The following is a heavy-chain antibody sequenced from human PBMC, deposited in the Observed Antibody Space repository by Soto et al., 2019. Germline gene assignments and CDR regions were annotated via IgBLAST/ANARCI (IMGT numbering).Heavy chain of an antibody. J-gene: IGHJ4*02. CDR1: GDSVSSNSAA. D-gene: IGHD1-1*01. CDR3: ASQSPDNWNFDY. CDR2: TYYRSKWYN. Sequence: SQTLSLPCAISGDSVSSNSAAWNWIRQSPSRGLEWLGRTYYRSKWYNDYAVSVKSRITINPDTSKNQFSLQLNSVTPEDTAVYYCASQSPDNWNFDYWGQGTLVTVSS. V-gene: IGHV6-1*01.